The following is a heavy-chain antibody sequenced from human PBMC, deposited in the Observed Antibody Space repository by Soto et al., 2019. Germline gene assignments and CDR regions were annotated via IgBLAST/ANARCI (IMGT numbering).Heavy chain of an antibody. CDR3: ARDVATYCGGDCYSRPHNWFDP. V-gene: IGHV1-69*01. D-gene: IGHD2-21*02. Sequence: QVQLVQSGAEVKKPGPSVKVSCKASGGTFSSYAISWVRQAPGQGLEWMGGIIPIFGTANYAQKFQGRVTITADESTSTAYMELSSLRSEDTAVYYCARDVATYCGGDCYSRPHNWFDPWGQGTLVTVSS. CDR1: GGTFSSYA. CDR2: IIPIFGTA. J-gene: IGHJ5*02.